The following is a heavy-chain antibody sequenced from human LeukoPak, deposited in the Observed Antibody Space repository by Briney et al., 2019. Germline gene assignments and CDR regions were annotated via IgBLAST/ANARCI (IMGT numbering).Heavy chain of an antibody. CDR2: ISGSGGST. D-gene: IGHD3-10*01. CDR1: GFTFSSYA. CDR3: AKVPGGRITVVRAHGDY. Sequence: PGGPLRLSCAASGFTFSSYAMSWVRQAPGKGLEWVSAISGSGGSTYYADSVKGRFTISRDNSKNTLYLQMNSLRAEDTAVYYCAKVPGGRITVVRAHGDYWGQGTLVTVSS. J-gene: IGHJ4*02. V-gene: IGHV3-23*01.